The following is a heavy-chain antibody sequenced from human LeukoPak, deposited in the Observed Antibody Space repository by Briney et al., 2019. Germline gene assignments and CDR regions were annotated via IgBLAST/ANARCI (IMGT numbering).Heavy chain of an antibody. D-gene: IGHD3-22*01. CDR3: ARAATGYYDSSGYPRAFDI. CDR1: GGSISSYY. CDR2: IHTSGST. Sequence: SETLSLTCIVSGGSISSYYWGWIRQPAGKGLEWIGQIHTSGSTNYNPSLKSRVAMSVDTSKNQFSLELSSVTAADTAVYYCARAATGYYDSSGYPRAFDIWGQGTMVTVSS. V-gene: IGHV4-4*07. J-gene: IGHJ3*02.